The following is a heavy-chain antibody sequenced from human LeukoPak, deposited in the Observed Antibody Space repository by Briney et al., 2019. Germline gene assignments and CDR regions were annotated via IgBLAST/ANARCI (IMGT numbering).Heavy chain of an antibody. Sequence: PGGSLRLSCAASGYIFNNYAESWVRRAPGKGLEWVSAISGTGTTYYADSVRGRFTISRDNSKNTGYLQMNSLRAEDTAVSYCVKGRQDCSHDTCYYDWGQGTLVTLSS. CDR3: VKGRQDCSHDTCYYD. D-gene: IGHD3-9*01. J-gene: IGHJ4*02. V-gene: IGHV3-23*01. CDR2: ISGTGTT. CDR1: GYIFNNYA.